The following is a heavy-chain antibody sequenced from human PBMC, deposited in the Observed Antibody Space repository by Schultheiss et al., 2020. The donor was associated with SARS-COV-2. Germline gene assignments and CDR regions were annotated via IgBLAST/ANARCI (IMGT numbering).Heavy chain of an antibody. J-gene: IGHJ4*02. V-gene: IGHV4-61*01. Sequence: SETLSLTCTVSGGSVTSGTYYWSWIRQPPGKGLEWIGYVYYTGSTNYNPSLNSRVTISVDTSKNQFSLRLSSVTAADTALYYCARIHSSSWFAPFDYWDQGSLVTGSS. D-gene: IGHD6-13*01. CDR1: GGSVTSGTYY. CDR2: VYYTGST. CDR3: ARIHSSSWFAPFDY.